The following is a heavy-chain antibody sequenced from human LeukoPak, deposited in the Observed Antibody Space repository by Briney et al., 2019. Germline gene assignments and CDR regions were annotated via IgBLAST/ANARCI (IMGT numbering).Heavy chain of an antibody. D-gene: IGHD1-1*01. V-gene: IGHV3-23*01. CDR1: GFTFDNYA. J-gene: IGHJ4*02. CDR2: ISGSGGST. CDR3: AKETQLTVSALFDY. Sequence: GGSLRLSCAASGFTFDNYAMSWVRQAPGKGLEWVSAISGSGGSTFYADSVKGRFTISRDSSKNTLFLQVNSLRAEDTAVYYCAKETQLTVSALFDYWGQGTLVTVSS.